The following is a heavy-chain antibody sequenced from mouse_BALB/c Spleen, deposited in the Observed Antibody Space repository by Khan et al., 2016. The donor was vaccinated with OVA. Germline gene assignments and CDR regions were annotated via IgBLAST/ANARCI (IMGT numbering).Heavy chain of an antibody. CDR2: IWSGGST. J-gene: IGHJ3*01. V-gene: IGHV2-2*02. Sequence: QVQLKQSGPGLVQPSQSLSITCTVSGFSLSNYGVHWVRQSPGKGLEWLGVIWSGGSTDFNAAFISRLSISKDNSKSQVFFKMNSLQTNDSAIYYWARGGLPFAYWGQGTLVTVSA. CDR3: ARGGLPFAY. D-gene: IGHD2-13*01. CDR1: GFSLSNYG.